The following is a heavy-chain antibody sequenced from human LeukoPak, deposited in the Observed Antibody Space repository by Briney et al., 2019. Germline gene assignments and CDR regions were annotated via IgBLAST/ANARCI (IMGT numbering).Heavy chain of an antibody. CDR2: ITGSGGST. Sequence: GGSLRLSCAASGFTFSSYAMSWVRQAPGKGLEWVSAITGSGGSTYYADSVKGRFTISRDNSKNTLYLQMNSLRADDTAVYYCAKDLEPAAAGRLRVYYYYYYMDVWGKGTTVTVSS. CDR3: AKDLEPAAAGRLRVYYYYYYMDV. D-gene: IGHD6-13*01. J-gene: IGHJ6*03. V-gene: IGHV3-23*01. CDR1: GFTFSSYA.